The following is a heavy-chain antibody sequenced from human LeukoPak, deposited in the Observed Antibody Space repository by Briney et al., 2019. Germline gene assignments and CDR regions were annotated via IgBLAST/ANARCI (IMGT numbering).Heavy chain of an antibody. CDR1: GGSISSYY. D-gene: IGHD3-10*01. CDR3: ARGSLWFRELLPYHFDY. J-gene: IGHJ4*02. CDR2: IYYSGST. Sequence: SETLSLTCTVSGGSISSYYWSWIRQPAGKGLEWIGYIYYSGSTNYNPSLKSRVTISVDTSKNQFSLKLSSVTAADTAVYYCARGSLWFRELLPYHFDYWGQGTLVTVSS. V-gene: IGHV4-59*01.